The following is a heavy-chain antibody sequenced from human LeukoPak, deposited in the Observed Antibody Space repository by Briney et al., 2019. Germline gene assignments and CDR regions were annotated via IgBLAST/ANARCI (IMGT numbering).Heavy chain of an antibody. D-gene: IGHD1-14*01. Sequence: GGSLRLSCAASGFTCSGYYMTWIRQAPGKGLEWISYIRSGTTTRYYADSVKGRFTISRDNAKNSLNLQMNSLRAEDTGVYYCARGAIFKPMAEFDCWGQGTLVTVS. CDR1: GFTCSGYY. J-gene: IGHJ4*02. V-gene: IGHV3-11*01. CDR3: ARGAIFKPMAEFDC. CDR2: IRSGTTTR.